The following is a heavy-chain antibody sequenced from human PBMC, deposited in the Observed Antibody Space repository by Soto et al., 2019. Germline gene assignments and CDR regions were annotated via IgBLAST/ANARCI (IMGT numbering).Heavy chain of an antibody. Sequence: PGGSLRLSCAASGFTFNNYAMTWVRQAPGKGLEWVSAISGGGDTTSYADSVKGRFTVSRDGSKNTLYLQMNSLRAEDTAVYYCAKDLAPYCSSTSCYVPDYWGQGTLVTVSS. J-gene: IGHJ4*02. CDR3: AKDLAPYCSSTSCYVPDY. V-gene: IGHV3-23*01. D-gene: IGHD2-2*01. CDR2: ISGGGDTT. CDR1: GFTFNNYA.